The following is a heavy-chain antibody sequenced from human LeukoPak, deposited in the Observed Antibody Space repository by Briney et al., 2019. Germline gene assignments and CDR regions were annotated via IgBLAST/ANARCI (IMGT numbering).Heavy chain of an antibody. CDR1: GASISNYY. CDR3: ARLGSYHDF. V-gene: IGHV4-4*09. J-gene: IGHJ4*02. CDR2: IHSSGGS. Sequence: SETLSLTCTVSGASISNYYRSWIRQTPEKGLEWMGHIHSSGGSSYYPSLKSRLTLSIDTSRNRLSLKLPSVTAADTAVYFCARLGSYHDFWGQGALVTVSS. D-gene: IGHD1-26*01.